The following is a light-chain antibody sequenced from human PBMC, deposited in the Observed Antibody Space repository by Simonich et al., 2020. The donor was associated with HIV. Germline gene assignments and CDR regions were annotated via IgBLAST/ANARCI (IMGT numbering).Light chain of an antibody. CDR1: QDISSE. Sequence: DIQMTQSPSSLSASVVDRVTVICRARQDISSELNWYEQKPGKAPKLLIYAASSLPSEVPSRFSGSGSGTDFTRTSSSLQPEDCATYYWQQSYSTLLWTFGQGTKLEIK. CDR3: QQSYSTLLWT. J-gene: IGKJ2*02. CDR2: AAS. V-gene: IGKV1-39*01.